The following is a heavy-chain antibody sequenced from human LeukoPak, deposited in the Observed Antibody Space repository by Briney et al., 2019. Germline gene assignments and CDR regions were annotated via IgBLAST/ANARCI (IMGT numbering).Heavy chain of an antibody. CDR1: GFTFSDYY. V-gene: IGHV3-11*04. J-gene: IGHJ4*02. CDR2: ISGSSSTI. D-gene: IGHD4-17*01. CDR3: ARALIGDYDKLDY. Sequence: GGSLRLSCAASGFTFSDYYMSWIRQAPGKGLEWVSYISGSSSTIYYADSVKGRFTISRDNAKNSLYLQMNSLRAEDTAVYHCARALIGDYDKLDYWGQGTLVTVSS.